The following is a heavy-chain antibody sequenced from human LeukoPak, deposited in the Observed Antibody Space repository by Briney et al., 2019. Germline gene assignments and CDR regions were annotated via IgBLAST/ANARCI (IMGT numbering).Heavy chain of an antibody. CDR1: GFTFDPYT. Sequence: SGGSLTLSCAASGFTFDPYTMSWVRQAPGKELERVGRIKSKADGGTTDYAAPVKGRFTISRDDSKKTLHLQMNSLKTEDTAVYYCTTGVGSSGSSFDYWGQGTLVTASS. CDR3: TTGVGSSGSSFDY. V-gene: IGHV3-15*01. J-gene: IGHJ4*02. CDR2: IKSKADGGTT. D-gene: IGHD3-22*01.